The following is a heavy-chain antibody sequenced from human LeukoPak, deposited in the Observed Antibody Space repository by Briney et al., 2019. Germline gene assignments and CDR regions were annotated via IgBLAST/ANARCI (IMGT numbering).Heavy chain of an antibody. D-gene: IGHD1-1*01. CDR2: IYDSGST. V-gene: IGHV4-59*01. J-gene: IGHJ6*02. CDR3: ARVGGTNYYYYGMDV. Sequence: SETLSLTCTVSGGSISSYYWSWVRQPPGKGLEWMGYIYDSGSTNYNPSLKSRVTISVDTSKNQFSLKLSSVTAADTAVYYCARVGGTNYYYYGMDVWGQGTTVTVSS. CDR1: GGSISSYY.